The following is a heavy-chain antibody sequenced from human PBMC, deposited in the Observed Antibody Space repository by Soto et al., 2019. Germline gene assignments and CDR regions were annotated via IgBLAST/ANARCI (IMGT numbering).Heavy chain of an antibody. V-gene: IGHV3-9*01. D-gene: IGHD1-26*01. CDR3: AKASYSLGIEGATDFDY. J-gene: IGHJ4*02. CDR2: ISWNGGRT. CDR1: RFTFDNFA. Sequence: GGSLRLSCKDSRFTFDNFAMHWVRQSPERGLEWVAAISWNGGRTGYADSVKGRFIVSRDNSKGSLYLEMNSLSREDTALYFCAKASYSLGIEGATDFDYWGQGAWVTVSS.